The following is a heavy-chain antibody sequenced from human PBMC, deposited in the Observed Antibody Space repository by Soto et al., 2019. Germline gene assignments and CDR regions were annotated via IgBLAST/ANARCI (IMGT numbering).Heavy chain of an antibody. CDR3: ARGHYYGSGSSARSLYFDY. V-gene: IGHV4-34*01. J-gene: IGHJ4*02. Sequence: SETLSLTCAVYGGSFSGYYWSWIRQPPGKGLEWIGEINHSGSTNYNPSLKSRVTISVDTSKNQFSLKLSSVTAADTAVYYCARGHYYGSGSSARSLYFDYWGQGTLVT. D-gene: IGHD3-10*01. CDR1: GGSFSGYY. CDR2: INHSGST.